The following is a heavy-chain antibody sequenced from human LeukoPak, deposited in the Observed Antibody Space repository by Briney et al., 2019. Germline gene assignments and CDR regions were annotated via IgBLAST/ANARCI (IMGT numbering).Heavy chain of an antibody. CDR2: IYYSGST. CDR3: AREVVGGGYSYGGAYYYYMDV. CDR1: GGSFSGYY. Sequence: SETLSLTCAVYGGSFSGYYWSWIRQPPGKGLEWIGYIYYSGSTNYNPSLKSRVTISVDTSKNQFSLKLSSVTAADTAVYYCAREVVGGGYSYGGAYYYYMDVWGKGTTVTVSS. V-gene: IGHV4-59*01. J-gene: IGHJ6*03. D-gene: IGHD5-18*01.